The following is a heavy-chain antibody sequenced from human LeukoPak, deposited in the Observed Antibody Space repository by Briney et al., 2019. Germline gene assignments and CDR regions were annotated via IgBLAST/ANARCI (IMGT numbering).Heavy chain of an antibody. CDR1: GFTFSSYA. J-gene: IGHJ4*02. Sequence: PGGSLRLSCAASGFTFSSYAMHWVRQAPGKGLEYVSAISSNGGSTYYANSVKGRFTISRDNFKNTLYLQMGSLRAEDMAVYYCARLYSSDWYSFFDYWGQGTLVTVSS. CDR3: ARLYSSDWYSFFDY. V-gene: IGHV3-64*01. CDR2: ISSNGGST. D-gene: IGHD6-19*01.